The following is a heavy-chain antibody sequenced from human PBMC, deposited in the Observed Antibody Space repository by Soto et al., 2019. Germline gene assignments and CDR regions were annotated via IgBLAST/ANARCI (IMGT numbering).Heavy chain of an antibody. CDR1: GFTFTSSA. Sequence: SVKVSCKASGFTFTSSAVQWVRQARGQRLEWIGWIVVGSGNTNYAQKFQERVTITRDMSTSTAYMELSSLRSEDTAVYYCAAINYYYDSSGYQYYFDYWGQGTLVTVSS. D-gene: IGHD3-22*01. V-gene: IGHV1-58*01. CDR2: IVVGSGNT. J-gene: IGHJ4*02. CDR3: AAINYYYDSSGYQYYFDY.